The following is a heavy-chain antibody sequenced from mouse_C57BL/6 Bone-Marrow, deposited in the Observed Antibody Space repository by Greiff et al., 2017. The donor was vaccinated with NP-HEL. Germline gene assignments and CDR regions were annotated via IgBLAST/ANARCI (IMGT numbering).Heavy chain of an antibody. V-gene: IGHV1-64*01. CDR2: IHPNSGST. J-gene: IGHJ4*01. Sequence: QVQLQQPGAELVKPGASVKLSCKASGYTFTSYWMHWVKQRPGQGLEWIGMIHPNSGSTNYNETFKSKATLTVDKSSSTAYMQLSSLTSEDSAVYYCARYYVSSYGDAMDYWGQGTSVTVSS. D-gene: IGHD1-1*01. CDR1: GYTFTSYW. CDR3: ARYYVSSYGDAMDY.